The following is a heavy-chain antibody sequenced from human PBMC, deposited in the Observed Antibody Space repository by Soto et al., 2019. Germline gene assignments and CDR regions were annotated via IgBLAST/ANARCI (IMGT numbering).Heavy chain of an antibody. J-gene: IGHJ5*02. V-gene: IGHV3-64*01. D-gene: IGHD1-26*01. CDR2: ISSNGGST. Sequence: PGGSLRLSCAASGFTFSSYAMHWVRQAPGKGLEYVSAISSNGGSTYYANSVKGRFTISRDNSKNTLYLQMGSLRAEDMAVYYCARFLVASWVLDPWGQGTLVTVSS. CDR1: GFTFSSYA. CDR3: ARFLVASWVLDP.